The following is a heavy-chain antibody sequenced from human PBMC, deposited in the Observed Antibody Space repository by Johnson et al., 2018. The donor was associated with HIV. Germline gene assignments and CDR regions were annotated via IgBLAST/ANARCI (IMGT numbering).Heavy chain of an antibody. CDR1: GFTFDDYA. Sequence: VQLVESGGDVVRPGGSLRLFCAASGFTFDDYAMHWVRQAPGKGLEWVSLISWDGGSTYYADSVQGRFTMSRDNSKNSLYLQMNSLRAEDTALYYCVRGHFDSSGFYSDAFDIWGQGTVVTVSS. CDR2: ISWDGGST. CDR3: VRGHFDSSGFYSDAFDI. J-gene: IGHJ3*02. D-gene: IGHD3-22*01. V-gene: IGHV3-43D*03.